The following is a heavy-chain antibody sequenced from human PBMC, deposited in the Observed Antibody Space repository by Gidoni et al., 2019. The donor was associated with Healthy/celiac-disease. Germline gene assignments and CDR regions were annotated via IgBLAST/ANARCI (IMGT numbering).Heavy chain of an antibody. J-gene: IGHJ4*02. CDR2: ISSSGSTI. CDR3: ARSDGVVDY. V-gene: IGHV3-48*03. Sequence: LEWVSYISSSGSTIYYADSVKGRFTISRDNTKNSLYLQMNSLRAEDTAVYYCARSDGVVDYWGQGTLVTVSS. D-gene: IGHD3-3*01.